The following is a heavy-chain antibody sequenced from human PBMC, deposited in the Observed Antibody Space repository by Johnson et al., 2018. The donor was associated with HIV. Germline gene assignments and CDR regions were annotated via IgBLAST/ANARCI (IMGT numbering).Heavy chain of an antibody. J-gene: IGHJ3*02. CDR1: GFTFSNAW. V-gene: IGHV3-15*01. D-gene: IGHD6-6*01. CDR3: TRRYSISSRGYDI. Sequence: VQLVESGGGLVKPGGSLRLSCAASGFTFSNAWMTWVRQAPGKGLEWVGRINSGTTDYAAPVKGRFTISRDDSKNTAYLQMNSLKTEDTAVYYCTRRYSISSRGYDIWGQGTLVTVSS. CDR2: INSGTT.